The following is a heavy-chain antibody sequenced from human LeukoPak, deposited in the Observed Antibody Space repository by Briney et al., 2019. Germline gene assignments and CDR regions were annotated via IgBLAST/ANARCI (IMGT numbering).Heavy chain of an antibody. CDR2: IKQDRSEK. CDR3: ARVKYFDFWSGNDAFDI. CDR1: GFTFSNYW. J-gene: IGHJ3*02. Sequence: PGGSLRLSCAASGFTFSNYWMSWVRQAPGKGLEWVANIKQDRSEKYYVDSVKGRFTISRDSAKNSLYLQMNSLRAEDTAVYYCARVKYFDFWSGNDAFDIWGQGTMVTVSS. V-gene: IGHV3-7*01. D-gene: IGHD3-3*01.